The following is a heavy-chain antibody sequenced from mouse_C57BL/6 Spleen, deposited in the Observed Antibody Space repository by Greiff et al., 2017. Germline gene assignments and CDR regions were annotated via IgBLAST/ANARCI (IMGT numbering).Heavy chain of an antibody. CDR1: GYTFTSYG. J-gene: IGHJ4*01. Sequence: QVQLQQSGAELARPGASVKLSCKASGYTFTSYGISWVKQRTGQGLEWIGEIYPRSGNTYYNEKFKGKATLTADKSSSTAYMELRSLTSEDSAVYFWASLDSSGPLYAMDYWGQGTSVTVSS. CDR3: ASLDSSGPLYAMDY. CDR2: IYPRSGNT. D-gene: IGHD3-2*02. V-gene: IGHV1-81*01.